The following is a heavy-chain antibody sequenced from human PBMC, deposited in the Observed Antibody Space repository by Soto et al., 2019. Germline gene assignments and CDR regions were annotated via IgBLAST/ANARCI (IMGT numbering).Heavy chain of an antibody. CDR3: ARGRGYYAARWNDAFDI. D-gene: IGHD3-10*01. Sequence: QVHLVQSGAEVKKPGASLKVSCKASGYTFINYGITWVRQAPGQGLEWMGWISAYTGDTNFAQKLQGRVTLTTDASTSTAYMELRSLRSDDTAVYFCARGRGYYAARWNDAFDIWGQGTMVTVSS. CDR2: ISAYTGDT. CDR1: GYTFINYG. V-gene: IGHV1-18*01. J-gene: IGHJ3*02.